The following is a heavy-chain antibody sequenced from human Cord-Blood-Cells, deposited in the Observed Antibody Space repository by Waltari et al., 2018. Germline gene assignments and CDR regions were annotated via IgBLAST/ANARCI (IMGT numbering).Heavy chain of an antibody. CDR3: ARGGGGDHNWDDAFDI. V-gene: IGHV1-69*06. CDR2: IILIFGTA. D-gene: IGHD1-20*01. J-gene: IGHJ3*02. Sequence: QVQLVQSGAEVKKPGSSVKVSCKASGGTFSSYAISWVRQAPGQGLEWMGGIILIFGTANSAQKFQGRVTITADKSTSTAYMELSSLRSEDTAVYYCARGGGGDHNWDDAFDIWGQGTMVTVSS. CDR1: GGTFSSYA.